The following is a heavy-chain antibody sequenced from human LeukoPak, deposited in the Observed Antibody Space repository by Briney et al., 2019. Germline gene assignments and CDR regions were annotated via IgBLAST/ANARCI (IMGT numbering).Heavy chain of an antibody. J-gene: IGHJ6*03. CDR3: ARAHSSGYYYGGNYYYTDV. Sequence: ASVKVSCKASGYTFTGYYMHWVRQAPGQGLEWMGWINPNSGGTNYAQKFQGRVTMTRDTSISTAYMELSSLRSEDTAVYYCARAHSSGYYYGGNYYYTDVWGKGTTVTISS. V-gene: IGHV1-2*02. CDR1: GYTFTGYY. CDR2: INPNSGGT. D-gene: IGHD3-22*01.